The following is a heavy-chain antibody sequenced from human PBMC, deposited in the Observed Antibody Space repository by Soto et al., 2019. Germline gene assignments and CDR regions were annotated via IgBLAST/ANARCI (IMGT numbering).Heavy chain of an antibody. V-gene: IGHV1-69*01. CDR3: ASDRHIVVVNAIRRTYYYGMDV. CDR2: IIPIFGTA. D-gene: IGHD2-21*01. Sequence: QVQLVQSGAEVKKPGSSVKVSCKASGGTFSSYAISWVRQAPGQGLEWMGGIIPIFGTANYAQKFQGRVTITADESTSTAYMELSILRSEDTAVYYCASDRHIVVVNAIRRTYYYGMDVWGQGTTVTVSS. CDR1: GGTFSSYA. J-gene: IGHJ6*02.